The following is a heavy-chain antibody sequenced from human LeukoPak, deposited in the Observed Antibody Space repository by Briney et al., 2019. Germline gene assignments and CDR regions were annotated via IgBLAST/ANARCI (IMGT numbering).Heavy chain of an antibody. CDR2: IYYSGST. CDR3: RGELRAAYYYYMDV. J-gene: IGHJ6*03. CDR1: GGSISSSSYY. D-gene: IGHD1-7*01. V-gene: IGHV4-39*01. Sequence: SETLSLTCTVSGGSISSSSYYWGWIRQPPGKGLEWIGIIYYSGSTYYNPSLKSRVTISVDTSKNQFSLRLSSVTAADTAVYYCRGELRAAYYYYMDVWGKGTTVTVSS.